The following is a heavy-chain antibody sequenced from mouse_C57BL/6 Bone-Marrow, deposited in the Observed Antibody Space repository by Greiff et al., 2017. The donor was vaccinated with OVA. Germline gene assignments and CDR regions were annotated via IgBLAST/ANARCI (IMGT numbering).Heavy chain of an antibody. Sequence: DVHLVESGGDLVKPGGSLKLSCAASGFTFSSYGMSWVRQTPDKRLEWVATISSGGSYTYYPDSVKGRFTISRDNAKNTLYLQMSSLKSEDTAMYYCARALYYDYDGFAYWGQGTLVTVSA. V-gene: IGHV5-6*01. CDR3: ARALYYDYDGFAY. CDR2: ISSGGSYT. D-gene: IGHD2-4*01. J-gene: IGHJ3*01. CDR1: GFTFSSYG.